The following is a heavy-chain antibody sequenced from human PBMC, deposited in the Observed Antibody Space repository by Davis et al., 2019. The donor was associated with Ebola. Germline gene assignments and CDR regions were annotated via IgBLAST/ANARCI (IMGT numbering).Heavy chain of an antibody. CDR3: ARRLSSAYYYYGMDV. CDR2: IRSKANNYAT. V-gene: IGHV3-73*01. CDR1: GFTFSGSA. D-gene: IGHD4/OR15-4a*01. J-gene: IGHJ6*02. Sequence: GESLKISCAASGFTFSGSAMHWVRQASGKGLEWVGRIRSKANNYATAYAASVKGRFTISRDDSKNTAYLQMNSLKTEDTAVYYCARRLSSAYYYYGMDVWGQGTTVTVSS.